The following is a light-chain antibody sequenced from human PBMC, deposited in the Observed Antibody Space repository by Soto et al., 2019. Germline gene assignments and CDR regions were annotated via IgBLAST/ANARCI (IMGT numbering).Light chain of an antibody. V-gene: IGLV2-11*01. CDR3: CSHGGRHSYV. CDR2: GVT. J-gene: IGLJ1*01. Sequence: PPRSLSGSPGQSVTLSCPGTNSYVGGYDYVSWYQQHPGKAPKLMIYGVTKRPSGVPDRFSGSKSGNTASLTISGLQAEDESDYYCCSHGGRHSYVFGTGTKVTVL. CDR1: NSYVGGYDY.